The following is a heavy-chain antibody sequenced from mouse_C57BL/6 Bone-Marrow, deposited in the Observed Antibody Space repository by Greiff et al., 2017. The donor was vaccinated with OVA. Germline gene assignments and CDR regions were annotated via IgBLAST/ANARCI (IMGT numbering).Heavy chain of an antibody. CDR1: GYTFTDYY. D-gene: IGHD1-1*01. CDR2: INPNNGGT. V-gene: IGHV1-26*01. Sequence: VQLQQSGPELVKPGASVKISCKASGYTFTDYYMNWVKQSHGKSLEWIGDINPNNGGTSYNQKFKGKATLTVDKSSSTAYMELRSLTSEASAFYYCARPLDYYGSSYLYFDVWGTGTTVTVSS. J-gene: IGHJ1*03. CDR3: ARPLDYYGSSYLYFDV.